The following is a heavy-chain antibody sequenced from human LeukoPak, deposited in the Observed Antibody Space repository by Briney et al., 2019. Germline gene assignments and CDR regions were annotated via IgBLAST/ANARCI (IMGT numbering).Heavy chain of an antibody. Sequence: GGSLRLSCAASGFTFRSYAMSWVRQAPGKGLEWVANIEQDGSEKYYVDSVKGRFTISRDNAKNSLYLQMNSLRAEDTAVYYCARDGSLGYSYGPPYYFDYWGQGTLVTVSS. CDR1: GFTFRSYA. D-gene: IGHD5-18*01. V-gene: IGHV3-7*01. CDR2: IEQDGSEK. CDR3: ARDGSLGYSYGPPYYFDY. J-gene: IGHJ4*02.